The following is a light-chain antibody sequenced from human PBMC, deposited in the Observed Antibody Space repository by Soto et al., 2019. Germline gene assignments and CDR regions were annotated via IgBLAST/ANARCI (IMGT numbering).Light chain of an antibody. Sequence: DIQMTQSPSTLSSSVGDRVTITCRASQSISSWLAWYQQKPGKAPKLLIYTASNLESGVPSRFRGSGSGTDFTLTINRLEPEDFAVYYCQQYGGSITFGQGTRLEI. CDR1: QSISSW. V-gene: IGKV1-5*03. J-gene: IGKJ5*01. CDR3: QQYGGSIT. CDR2: TAS.